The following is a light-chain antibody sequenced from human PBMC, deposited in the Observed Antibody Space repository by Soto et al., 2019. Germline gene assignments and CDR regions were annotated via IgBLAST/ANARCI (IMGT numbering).Light chain of an antibody. Sequence: DIVMTQSPDSLAVSLGERATINCKSSQSVLYSSNTKNYLAWYQQKPGQPPKLLIYWASTRESGVPDRFSGSGSGTDFTLTISSLLAEDVAVYYCQQYYRPWTLGQGTKVEIK. CDR3: QQYYRPWT. J-gene: IGKJ1*01. CDR2: WAS. CDR1: QSVLYSSNTKNY. V-gene: IGKV4-1*01.